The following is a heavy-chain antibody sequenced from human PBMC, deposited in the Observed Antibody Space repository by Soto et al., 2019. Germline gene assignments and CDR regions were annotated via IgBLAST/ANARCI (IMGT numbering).Heavy chain of an antibody. CDR3: ARYDFGTFDN. J-gene: IGHJ4*02. D-gene: IGHD4-17*01. CDR1: GDSVSSSFW. CDR2: IYHTEST. Sequence: SETLSLTCAVSGDSVSSSFWWTWVRQPPGKGLEWIGEIYHTESTNYAPSLKSRVTISLDKSKNHFSLRLNSVTAADTAVYYCARYDFGTFDNWGQG. V-gene: IGHV4-4*02.